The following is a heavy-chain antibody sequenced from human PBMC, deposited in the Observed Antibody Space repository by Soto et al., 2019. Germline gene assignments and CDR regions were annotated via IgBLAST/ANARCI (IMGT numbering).Heavy chain of an antibody. Sequence: ESGGGLVQPGRSLRLSCAASGFTFDDYAMHWVRQAPGKGLEWVSGISWNSGSIGYADSVKGRFTISRDNAKNSLYLQMNSLRAEDTALYYCAKDALGSGSSIDYWGQGTLVTVSS. CDR2: ISWNSGSI. CDR3: AKDALGSGSSIDY. J-gene: IGHJ4*02. CDR1: GFTFDDYA. D-gene: IGHD3-10*01. V-gene: IGHV3-9*01.